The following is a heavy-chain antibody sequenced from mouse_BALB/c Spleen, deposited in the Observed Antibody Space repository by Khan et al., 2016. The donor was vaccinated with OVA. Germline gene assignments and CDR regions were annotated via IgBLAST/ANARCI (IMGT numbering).Heavy chain of an antibody. CDR3: ARGNYYGYAMDY. Sequence: EVQLQESGPGLVKPSQSLSLTCTVTGYSITSNYAWNWIRQFPGNKLEWMGYISYSDSTSYNPSLKSRISITRDTSKNQFFLQLNSVTTEDTATYYCARGNYYGYAMDYWGPGISVTVSS. D-gene: IGHD1-1*01. CDR2: ISYSDST. V-gene: IGHV3-2*02. CDR1: GYSITSNYA. J-gene: IGHJ4*01.